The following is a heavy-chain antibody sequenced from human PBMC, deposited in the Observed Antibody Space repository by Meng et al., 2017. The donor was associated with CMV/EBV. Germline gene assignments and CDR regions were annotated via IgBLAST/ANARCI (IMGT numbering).Heavy chain of an antibody. CDR1: GFTFTSSA. Sequence: SVKVSCKASGFTFTSSAVQWVRQARGQRLEWIGWIVVGSGNTNYAQKFQERVTITKDMSTSTAYMELSSLRSEDTAVYYCAADIVVVPAATSGDYWGQGTLVTVSS. CDR3: AADIVVVPAATSGDY. D-gene: IGHD2-2*01. CDR2: IVVGSGNT. V-gene: IGHV1-58*01. J-gene: IGHJ4*02.